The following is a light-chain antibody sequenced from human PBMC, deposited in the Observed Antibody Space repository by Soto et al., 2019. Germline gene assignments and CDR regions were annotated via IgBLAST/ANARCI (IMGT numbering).Light chain of an antibody. V-gene: IGKV3-15*01. J-gene: IGKJ2*01. CDR2: SAS. Sequence: EIVMTQSPATLSVSPGERATLSCRASQSISSDLAWYRQKPGQPPRLLIHSASARAASIPARFSGTGSGTEFTLTISSLQSEDFAFYYCHQYNNRPYTFGQGTKLEIK. CDR3: HQYNNRPYT. CDR1: QSISSD.